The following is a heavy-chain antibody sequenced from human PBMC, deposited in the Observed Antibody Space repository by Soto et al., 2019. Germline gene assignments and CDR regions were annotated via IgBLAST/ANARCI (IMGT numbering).Heavy chain of an antibody. CDR3: ARRSSSWYAFDL. D-gene: IGHD6-13*01. J-gene: IGHJ3*01. V-gene: IGHV4-59*08. CDR1: GGSISSYF. CDR2: IYKSGRT. Sequence: QVQLQESGPGLVKPSETLSLTCTVSGGSISSYFWSWIRQPPGKGLEWIGEIYKSGRTDYNPSLKSRFTISADTSKNQFSLRLSSVPAADTAVDYCARRSSSWYAFDLWGQGTMVTVSS.